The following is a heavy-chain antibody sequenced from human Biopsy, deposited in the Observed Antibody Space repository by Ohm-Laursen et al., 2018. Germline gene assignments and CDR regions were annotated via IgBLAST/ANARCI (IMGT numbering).Heavy chain of an antibody. CDR3: AKGQDLRGGAEYFQH. CDR2: INPHSGTI. V-gene: IGHV1-2*02. Sequence: SVKVSCKASGYTFTGQYLHWVRQVPGQGLEWMGWINPHSGTIKFAQDFQGRVTMTRDTSITTAYMELRRLRSDDTAVYYCAKGQDLRGGAEYFQHWGQGALVTVSS. J-gene: IGHJ1*01. CDR1: GYTFTGQY. D-gene: IGHD2-15*01.